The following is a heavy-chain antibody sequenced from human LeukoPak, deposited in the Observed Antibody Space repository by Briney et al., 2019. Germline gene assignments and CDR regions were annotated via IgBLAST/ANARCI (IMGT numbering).Heavy chain of an antibody. V-gene: IGHV4-34*01. CDR1: AESFSGYY. J-gene: IGHJ2*01. CDR2: INHSGST. CDR3: AWGLTMATILYWYFDL. D-gene: IGHD5-24*01. Sequence: SETLSLTCAVYAESFSGYYWSWIRQPPGKGLEWIGEINHSGSTNYNPSLKSRVTISVDTSKNQFSLKLTSVTAADTAVYYCAWGLTMATILYWYFDLWGRGTLVTVSS.